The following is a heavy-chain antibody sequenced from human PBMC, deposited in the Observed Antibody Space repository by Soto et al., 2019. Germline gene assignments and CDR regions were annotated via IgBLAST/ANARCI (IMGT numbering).Heavy chain of an antibody. V-gene: IGHV1-69*06. D-gene: IGHD3-22*01. CDR1: GETFSSYV. Sequence: QVQLVQSGADVKKAGSSVKVSCKASGETFSSYVLNWVRQAPGQGLEWVGGIIPIYGTVYYSQRFQGRVTITADKSTSTAYMELSSLRSEDTAVYYCARNDYSDSSGLPGAFGYWGQGTLVTVSS. J-gene: IGHJ4*02. CDR2: IIPIYGTV. CDR3: ARNDYSDSSGLPGAFGY.